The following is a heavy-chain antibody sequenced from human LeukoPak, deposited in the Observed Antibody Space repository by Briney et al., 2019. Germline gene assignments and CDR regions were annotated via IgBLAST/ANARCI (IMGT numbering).Heavy chain of an antibody. CDR1: GFTFSTYG. CDR3: AKGIRDFSWLPTFDW. CDR2: TSFDGSNQ. J-gene: IGHJ4*02. D-gene: IGHD3-9*01. V-gene: IGHV3-30*18. Sequence: GGSLRLSCAASGFTFSTYGMHWARQAPGKGLEWVAVTSFDGSNQYYADSVQGRFTISRDNFKTTLFLQMNSLRAEDTAVYYCAKGIRDFSWLPTFDWWGQGILVTVSS.